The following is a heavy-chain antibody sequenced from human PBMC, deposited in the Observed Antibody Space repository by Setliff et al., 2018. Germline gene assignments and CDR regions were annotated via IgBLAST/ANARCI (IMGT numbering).Heavy chain of an antibody. CDR3: ARGTILRFLRNPPKDYYMDV. Sequence: SGGSLRLSCAASGFTFSAYSMNWVRQAPGKGLEWVSSSSSTGRCTFYADSVKGRFTVSKDNAKNSLYLEMNSLRAEDTAVYYCARGTILRFLRNPPKDYYMDVWGKGTTVTVSS. CDR2: SSSTGRCT. J-gene: IGHJ6*03. CDR1: GFTFSAYS. V-gene: IGHV3-21*01. D-gene: IGHD3-3*01.